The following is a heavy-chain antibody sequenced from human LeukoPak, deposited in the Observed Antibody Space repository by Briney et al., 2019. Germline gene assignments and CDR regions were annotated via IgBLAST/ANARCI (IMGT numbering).Heavy chain of an antibody. D-gene: IGHD3-3*01. Sequence: SETLSLTCTVSGDSSSNSIYYWGWIRQPPGKGLEWIGSIDYSGSTYYDPSLKSRATISIDTSKNQFSLKLSSVTAADTAVYYCAKDILDRSRITIFEWRGFDYWGQGTLVTVSS. CDR1: GDSSSNSIYY. J-gene: IGHJ4*02. V-gene: IGHV4-39*07. CDR3: AKDILDRSRITIFEWRGFDY. CDR2: IDYSGST.